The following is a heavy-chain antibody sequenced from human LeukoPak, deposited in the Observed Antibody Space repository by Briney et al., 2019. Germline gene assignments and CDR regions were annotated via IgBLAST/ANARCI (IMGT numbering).Heavy chain of an antibody. CDR2: IIPILGIA. V-gene: IGHV1-69*04. J-gene: IGHJ6*02. CDR1: GGTFRSDA. Sequence: SVKVSCKGSGGTFRSDAICGVRQAPGQKLEWMGTIIPILGIANYAQKFQGRVTITADKSTSTAYMELTSLRSEDTAVYYCARTLQSRGMDVWGQGTTVTVSS. D-gene: IGHD4-11*01. CDR3: ARTLQSRGMDV.